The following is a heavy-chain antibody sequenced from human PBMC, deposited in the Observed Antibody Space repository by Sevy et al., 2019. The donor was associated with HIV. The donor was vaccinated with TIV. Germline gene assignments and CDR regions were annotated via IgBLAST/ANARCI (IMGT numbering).Heavy chain of an antibody. J-gene: IGHJ6*02. Sequence: GGCLRLSCAASGFTFTSYSLNWVRQTPGKGLEWVSTISSSSDYIYYRDSVQGRFTISRDNAMNSVDLQMNSLRVEDTGIYCCPREPGVRLLGSIPQAFYGMDVWGQGTLVTVSS. CDR1: GFTFTSYS. CDR2: ISSSSDYI. V-gene: IGHV3-21*06. D-gene: IGHD3-3*01. CDR3: PREPGVRLLGSIPQAFYGMDV.